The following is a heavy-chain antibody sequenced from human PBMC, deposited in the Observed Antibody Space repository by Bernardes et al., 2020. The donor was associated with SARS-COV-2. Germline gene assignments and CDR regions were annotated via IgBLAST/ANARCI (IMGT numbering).Heavy chain of an antibody. Sequence: SLRLSCAASGFTFSSYGMHWVRQAPGKGLEWVAVISYDGRNKYYADSVKGRFTISRDNSKDTLYLQMNSLRAEDTAVYYCAKEYGTMIVVVSRGFDYWGQGTLVTVSS. CDR2: ISYDGRNK. D-gene: IGHD3-22*01. V-gene: IGHV3-30*18. CDR1: GFTFSSYG. CDR3: AKEYGTMIVVVSRGFDY. J-gene: IGHJ4*02.